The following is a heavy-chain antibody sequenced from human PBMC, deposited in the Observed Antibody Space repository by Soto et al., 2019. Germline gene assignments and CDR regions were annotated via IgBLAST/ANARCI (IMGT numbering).Heavy chain of an antibody. V-gene: IGHV1-18*01. J-gene: IGHJ6*03. Sequence: ASVKVSCKTSGYTFTAYDIYWVRQAPGQGLEWMGWIRAYNGDTNYAQKFQTRVTMTTDKSTDTAYMDLRSLTSDDTAIYYCAGGGAPLYYYWARDFGGKGPTAPVS. CDR1: GYTFTAYD. D-gene: IGHD3-16*01. CDR2: IRAYNGDT. CDR3: AGGGAPLYYYWARDF.